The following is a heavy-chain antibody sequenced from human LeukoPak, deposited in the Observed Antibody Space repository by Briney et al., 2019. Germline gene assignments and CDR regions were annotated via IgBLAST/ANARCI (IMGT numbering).Heavy chain of an antibody. D-gene: IGHD6-19*01. J-gene: IGHJ4*02. CDR1: GFTFSSYG. CDR2: IWYDGSSN. V-gene: IGHV3-33*01. Sequence: GGSLRLSCAASGFTFSSYGMHWVRQAPGKGLEWVAIIWYDGSSNYYADSVKGRFTISRDNSKTPLSLQMNSLRAEDTAVYYCARDSIAVAGCFDSWGQGTLVTVSS. CDR3: ARDSIAVAGCFDS.